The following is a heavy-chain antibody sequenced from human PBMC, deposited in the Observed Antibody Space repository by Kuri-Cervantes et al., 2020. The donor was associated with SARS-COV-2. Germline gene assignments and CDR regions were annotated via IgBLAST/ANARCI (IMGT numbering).Heavy chain of an antibody. V-gene: IGHV3-53*01. J-gene: IGHJ6*03. CDR2: IYTGGTT. CDR3: AREGSNDHHDYYDYYMDV. Sequence: GGSLRLSCAASGLTVRSNCMSWVRQAPGKGLEWVSIIYTGGTTHYADSVKGRFTISRDNSKNTLYLQMNSLRAEDTAVYYCAREGSNDHHDYYDYYMDVWGKGTTVTVSS. CDR1: GLTVRSNC. D-gene: IGHD1-14*01.